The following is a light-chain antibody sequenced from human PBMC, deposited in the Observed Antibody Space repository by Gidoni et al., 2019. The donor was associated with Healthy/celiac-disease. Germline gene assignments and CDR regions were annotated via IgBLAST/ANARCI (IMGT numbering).Light chain of an antibody. J-gene: IGKJ1*01. Sequence: DIQMTQSPSTLSASVGDRVTITCRASQSISSWLAWYQQKPGKAPKLLIYKAYSLEIGVPSRFSGSGSGTEFTLTISSLQPDDFATYYCQQYNSYPWTFGQXTKVEIK. CDR3: QQYNSYPWT. CDR2: KAY. CDR1: QSISSW. V-gene: IGKV1-5*03.